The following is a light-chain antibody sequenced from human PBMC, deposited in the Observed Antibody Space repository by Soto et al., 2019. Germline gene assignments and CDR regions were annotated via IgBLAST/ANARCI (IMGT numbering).Light chain of an antibody. J-gene: IGKJ1*01. Sequence: EIEMTQYPAALSVSPGERATLSCRASQGLGTNLAWFQQKPGQVPRLLIHGASTRATGIPARFSGSGSGTDFTLTISSLQSEDFAVYYCQQYNQWPRKFGQGTKV. CDR1: QGLGTN. CDR2: GAS. CDR3: QQYNQWPRK. V-gene: IGKV3-15*01.